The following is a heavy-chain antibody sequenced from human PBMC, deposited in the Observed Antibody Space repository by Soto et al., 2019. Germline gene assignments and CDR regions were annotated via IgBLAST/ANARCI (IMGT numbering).Heavy chain of an antibody. D-gene: IGHD3-10*01. CDR2: ISYDGSNE. CDR3: AKWSGGYSFDY. Sequence: GGSLRLSCAASGFTFSSFGMHWVRQAPGKGLEWVAVISYDGSNEYYADSVKGRFTISRGNSKNTLYLQMNSLRPEDTAVYYCAKWSGGYSFDYWGQGALVTAPQ. V-gene: IGHV3-30*18. CDR1: GFTFSSFG. J-gene: IGHJ4*02.